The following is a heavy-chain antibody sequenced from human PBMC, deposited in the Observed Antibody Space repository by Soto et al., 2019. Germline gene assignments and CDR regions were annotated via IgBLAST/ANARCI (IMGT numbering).Heavy chain of an antibody. CDR3: ARRLATTVSALGY. CDR1: GLTFTSSS. D-gene: IGHD4-17*01. V-gene: IGHV3-30-3*01. CDR2: IPENGDRQ. Sequence: RRLSCTASGLTFTSSSFHWVRQAPGKGLEWVAVIPENGDRQYSTESVRGRFLISRDSSKNTVYLQMNSLRPEDTGVYFCARRLATTVSALGYWGQGALVTVSS. J-gene: IGHJ4*02.